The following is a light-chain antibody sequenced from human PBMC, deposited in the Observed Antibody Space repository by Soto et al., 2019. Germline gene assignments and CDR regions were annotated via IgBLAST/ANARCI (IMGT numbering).Light chain of an antibody. CDR3: QHYET. Sequence: EIVLTQSPGTLSLSPGERATLSCRASQTAHTSYLAWYQRKPGXXPRLLIYGSSARATGTPDRFSGSGSGTDFTLTISRLEPEDFAVYYWQHYETFGQGTKVEIK. CDR2: GSS. V-gene: IGKV3-20*01. CDR1: QTAHTSY. J-gene: IGKJ1*01.